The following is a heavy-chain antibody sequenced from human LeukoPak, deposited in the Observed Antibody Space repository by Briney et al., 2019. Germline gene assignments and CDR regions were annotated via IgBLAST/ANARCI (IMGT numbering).Heavy chain of an antibody. CDR1: GFTFSSYG. CDR2: IWYDGSNK. CDR3: AKEIRFLEWLPLPYFDY. V-gene: IGHV3-33*06. D-gene: IGHD3-3*01. Sequence: GGSLRLSCAASGFTFSSYGMHWVRQAPGKGLEWVAVIWYDGSNKYYADSVKGRFTISRDNSKNTLYLQMNSLRAEDTAVYYCAKEIRFLEWLPLPYFDYWGQGTLVTVSS. J-gene: IGHJ4*02.